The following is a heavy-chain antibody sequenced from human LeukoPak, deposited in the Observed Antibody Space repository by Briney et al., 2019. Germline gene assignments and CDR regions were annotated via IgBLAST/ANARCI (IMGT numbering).Heavy chain of an antibody. V-gene: IGHV4-34*01. CDR1: GGSFSGYY. CDR3: ARRGSIAAAGALDY. J-gene: IGHJ4*02. D-gene: IGHD6-13*01. Sequence: PSETLSLTCAVYGGSFSGYYWSWIRQPPGKGPEWIGEINHSGSTNYNPSLKSRVTISVDTSKNQFSLKLSSVTAADTAVYYCARRGSIAAAGALDYWGQGTLVTVSS. CDR2: INHSGST.